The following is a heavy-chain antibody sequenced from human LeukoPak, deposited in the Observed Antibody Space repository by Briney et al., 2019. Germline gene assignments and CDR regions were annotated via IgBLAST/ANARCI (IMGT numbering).Heavy chain of an antibody. J-gene: IGHJ6*03. CDR2: ISSNGGST. CDR3: AKDGIWFGVYGASYRDV. Sequence: GGSLRLSCAASGFTFSSYAMHWVRQAPGKGLEYVSAISSNGGSTYYANSVKGRFTISRDNSKNTLSLQMNSLRAEDTAVYYCAKDGIWFGVYGASYRDVWAKGPRSPSP. CDR1: GFTFSSYA. D-gene: IGHD3-10*01. V-gene: IGHV3-64*01.